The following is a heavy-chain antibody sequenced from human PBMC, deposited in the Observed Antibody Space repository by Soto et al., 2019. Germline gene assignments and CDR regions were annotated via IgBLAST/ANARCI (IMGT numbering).Heavy chain of an antibody. Sequence: EVRLLESGGDLIQPGGSLRLSCATSGFTFSSSAMSWVRQAPDKGLEWVSAVGGNSVSTFYADSVKGRFTISKDSSQNTLLLQMHSVRVEDTAVCYCARARGSSTRWGYYYMVVWGKGTTVTVS. CDR1: GFTFSSSA. CDR2: VGGNSVST. V-gene: IGHV3-23*01. J-gene: IGHJ6*03. D-gene: IGHD6-6*01. CDR3: ARARGSSTRWGYYYMVV.